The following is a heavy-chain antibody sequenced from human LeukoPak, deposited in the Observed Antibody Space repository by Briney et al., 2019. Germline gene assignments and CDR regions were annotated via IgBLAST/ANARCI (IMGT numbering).Heavy chain of an antibody. J-gene: IGHJ4*02. CDR2: ISSTSLYI. V-gene: IGHV3-21*06. CDR3: ARDRWEMAAEI. CDR1: GFTFSSYS. D-gene: IGHD5-24*01. Sequence: GGSLRLSCAASGFTFSSYSMNWVRQAPGKGLEWVSYISSTSLYIYYPDSVKGRFTISRDNAKNSLYLQMDSLRAEDTAIYYCARDRWEMAAEIWGQGTLVIVSS.